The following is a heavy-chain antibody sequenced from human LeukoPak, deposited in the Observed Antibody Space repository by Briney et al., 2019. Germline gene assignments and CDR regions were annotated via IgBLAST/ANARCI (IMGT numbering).Heavy chain of an antibody. D-gene: IGHD2-15*01. CDR3: ARETYGYRARLGFDY. CDR1: GFTFSSYA. CDR2: ISGSGGST. J-gene: IGHJ4*02. V-gene: IGHV3-23*01. Sequence: GGSLRLSCAASGFTFSSYAMSWVRQAPGKGLEWVSAISGSGGSTYYADSVKGRFTISRDNSKNTLYLQMNSLRAEDTAVYYCARETYGYRARLGFDYWGQGTLVTVSS.